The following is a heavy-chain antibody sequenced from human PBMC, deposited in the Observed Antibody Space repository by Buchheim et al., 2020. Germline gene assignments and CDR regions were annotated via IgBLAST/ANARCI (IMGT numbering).Heavy chain of an antibody. Sequence: EVQLVESGGGLVQPGGSLRLSCAASGFTFSAYRMHWVRQAPGKGLVWVSRISTDGSTTIYADSVQGRFSISRDNAKNTLYLQMNSLRGEDTAVYYCARLTVDTTMGVNYWGHGTL. D-gene: IGHD5-18*01. CDR3: ARLTVDTTMGVNY. CDR2: ISTDGSTT. J-gene: IGHJ4*01. V-gene: IGHV3-74*01. CDR1: GFTFSAYR.